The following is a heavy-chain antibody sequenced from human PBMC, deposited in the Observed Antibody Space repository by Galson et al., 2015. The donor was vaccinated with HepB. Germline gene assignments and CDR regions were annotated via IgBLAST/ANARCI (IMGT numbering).Heavy chain of an antibody. J-gene: IGHJ2*01. V-gene: IGHV3-7*03. D-gene: IGHD3-3*01. CDR2: IKQDGSEK. Sequence: SLRLSCAASGFMFSSYWMTWVRQAPGKGLEWVANIKQDGSEKYYVDSVKGRFSTYRDNDKNSLFLQINSLRAEDTAVYYCARDHPYDFWSGRLDVWGRGTLVTVSS. CDR3: ARDHPYDFWSGRLDV. CDR1: GFMFSSYW.